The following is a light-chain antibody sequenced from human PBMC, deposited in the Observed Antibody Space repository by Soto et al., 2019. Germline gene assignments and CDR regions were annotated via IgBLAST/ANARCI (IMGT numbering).Light chain of an antibody. CDR3: QHYNNWPCT. CDR2: AAS. CDR1: QAVSSN. J-gene: IGKJ3*01. Sequence: EIAMTQSPATLSVSPGERATLSCRASQAVSSNLAWYQQKPGQSPRLLIYAASTRAAGIPDRFSGSGSGTGFTLTIASLQSEDFADYYYQHYNNWPCTFGPGAKVYIK. V-gene: IGKV3-15*01.